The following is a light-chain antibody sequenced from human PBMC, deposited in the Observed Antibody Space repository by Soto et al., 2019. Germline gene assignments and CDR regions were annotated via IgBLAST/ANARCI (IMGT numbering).Light chain of an antibody. J-gene: IGLJ1*01. Sequence: QSALTQPPSASGAPGQSVTISCTGTSSDVGGYKDVSWYQQHPGKAPKLMIFEVNKRPSGVPDRFSGSKSGNTASLAVSGLQAEDEADYYCSSYAGSHNLEVFGTGTKLTVL. V-gene: IGLV2-8*01. CDR2: EVN. CDR1: SSDVGGYKD. CDR3: SSYAGSHNLEV.